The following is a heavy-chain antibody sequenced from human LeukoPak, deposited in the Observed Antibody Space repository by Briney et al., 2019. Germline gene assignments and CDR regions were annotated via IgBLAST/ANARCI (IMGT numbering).Heavy chain of an antibody. CDR3: ARLPGIAAVNWFDP. CDR1: GYSFTTYW. D-gene: IGHD6-13*01. V-gene: IGHV5-51*01. CDR2: IYPGDSDT. J-gene: IGHJ5*02. Sequence: GESLKISCKVSGYSFTTYWIGWVRQMPGKGLEWMGIIYPGDSDTRYSPSFQGQVTISADKSINTAYLQWSSLKASDTAMYYCARLPGIAAVNWFDPWGQGTLVTVSS.